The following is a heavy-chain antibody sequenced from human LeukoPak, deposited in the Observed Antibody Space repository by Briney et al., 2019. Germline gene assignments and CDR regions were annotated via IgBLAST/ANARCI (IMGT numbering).Heavy chain of an antibody. CDR3: AKDLHVSGGWIQLWTDYYYYGMDV. CDR2: ISYDGSNK. V-gene: IGHV3-30*18. D-gene: IGHD5-18*01. J-gene: IGHJ6*02. CDR1: GFTFSSYG. Sequence: HPGRSLRLSCAASGFTFSSYGMHWVRQAPGKGLEWVAVISYDGSNKYYADSVKGRFTISRDNSKNTLYLQMNSLRAEDTAVYYCAKDLHVSGGWIQLWTDYYYYGMDVWGQGTTVTVSS.